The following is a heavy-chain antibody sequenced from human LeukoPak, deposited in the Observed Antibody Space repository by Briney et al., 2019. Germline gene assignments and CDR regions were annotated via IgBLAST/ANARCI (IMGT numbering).Heavy chain of an antibody. CDR2: INPNSGGT. CDR1: GYTFTDYY. Sequence: GASVKVSCKASGYTFTDYYVHWVRQAPGQGLEWMGWINPNSGGTNYAQKFRGRVTMTRDTSINTAYMEVSRLRSDDTAVYYCARDYDILTGYYYYYGMDVWGQGTTVTVSS. D-gene: IGHD3-9*01. V-gene: IGHV1-2*02. J-gene: IGHJ6*02. CDR3: ARDYDILTGYYYYYGMDV.